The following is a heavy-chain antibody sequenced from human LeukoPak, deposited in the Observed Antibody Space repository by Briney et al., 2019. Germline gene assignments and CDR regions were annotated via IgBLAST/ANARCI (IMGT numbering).Heavy chain of an antibody. D-gene: IGHD3-22*01. Sequence: GGSLRLSCAASGFAFSSYGMSWVRQAPGKGLEWVSAISGSGGSTYYADSVKGRFTISRDNPKNTLYLQMNSLRAEDTAVYYCARGAVHSLSFPSYYDSSGYYLHWGQGTLVTVSS. CDR2: ISGSGGST. CDR1: GFAFSSYG. V-gene: IGHV3-23*01. J-gene: IGHJ4*02. CDR3: ARGAVHSLSFPSYYDSSGYYLH.